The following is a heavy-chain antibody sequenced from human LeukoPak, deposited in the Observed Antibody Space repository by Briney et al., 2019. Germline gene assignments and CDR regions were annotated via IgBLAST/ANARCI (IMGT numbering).Heavy chain of an antibody. CDR1: GGTFSSYA. Sequence: TSVKVSCKASGGTFSSYAISWVRQAPGQGLEWMGGIIPIFGTANYAQKFQGRVAITADESTSTAYMELSSLRSEDTAVYYCARASMTGITGSDAFDIWGQGTMVTVSS. CDR2: IIPIFGTA. V-gene: IGHV1-69*13. CDR3: ARASMTGITGSDAFDI. J-gene: IGHJ3*02. D-gene: IGHD1-20*01.